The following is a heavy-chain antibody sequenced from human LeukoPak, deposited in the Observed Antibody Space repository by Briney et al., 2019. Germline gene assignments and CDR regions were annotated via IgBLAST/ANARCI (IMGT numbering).Heavy chain of an antibody. CDR1: GFTFSNAW. Sequence: GGSLRLSCAASGFTFSNAWMSWVRQAPGKGLEWVSAISGSGGNTYYADSVKGRFTISRDNSKNTLYLHLNSLRVEDTAVYYCAKDRTGTTGGDWFDPWGQGTLVTVSS. CDR2: ISGSGGNT. D-gene: IGHD1-1*01. CDR3: AKDRTGTTGGDWFDP. V-gene: IGHV3-23*01. J-gene: IGHJ5*02.